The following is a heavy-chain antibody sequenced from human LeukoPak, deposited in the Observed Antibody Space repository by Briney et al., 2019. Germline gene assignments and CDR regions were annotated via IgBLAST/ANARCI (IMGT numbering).Heavy chain of an antibody. CDR3: ARDLHYYDSSGYYQY. J-gene: IGHJ4*02. V-gene: IGHV3-21*01. CDR2: ISSSSSYI. Sequence: GGPLRLSCAASGFTFSSYSMNWVRQAPGKGLEWVSSISSSSSYIYYADSVKGRFTISRDNAKNSLYLQMNSLRAEDTAVYYCARDLHYYDSSGYYQYWGQGTLVTVSS. CDR1: GFTFSSYS. D-gene: IGHD3-22*01.